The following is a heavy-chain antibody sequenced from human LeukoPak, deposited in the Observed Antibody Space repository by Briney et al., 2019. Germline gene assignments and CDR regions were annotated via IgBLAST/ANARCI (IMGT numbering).Heavy chain of an antibody. V-gene: IGHV1-18*01. CDR2: ISAYNGNT. D-gene: IGHD3-3*01. Sequence: ASVKVSCEASGYTFTSYGISWVRQAPGQGLEWMGWISAYNGNTNYAQKLQGRVTMTTDTSTSTAYMELRSLRSDDTAVYYCARDETIFGVVINRAFDYWGQGTLVTVSS. CDR3: ARDETIFGVVINRAFDY. CDR1: GYTFTSYG. J-gene: IGHJ4*02.